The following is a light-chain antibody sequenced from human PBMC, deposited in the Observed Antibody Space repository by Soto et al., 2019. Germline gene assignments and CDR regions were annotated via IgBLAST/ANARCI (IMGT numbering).Light chain of an antibody. CDR1: SSKIGSNT. J-gene: IGLJ2*01. CDR3: AAWDDSLNVV. Sequence: QSVLTQPPSASGTPGQRVTISCSGSSSKIGSNTVNWYQQLPGTAPKLLIYSNNQRPSGVPDRFSGSKSGTSASLAISGLKSEDEAEYYCAAWDDSLNVVFGGGTKLNV. V-gene: IGLV1-44*01. CDR2: SNN.